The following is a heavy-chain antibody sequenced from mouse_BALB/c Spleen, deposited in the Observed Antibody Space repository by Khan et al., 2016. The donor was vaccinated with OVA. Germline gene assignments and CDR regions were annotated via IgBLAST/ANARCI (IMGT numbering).Heavy chain of an antibody. CDR2: IYPSDSYT. Sequence: QVQLQQPGTELVRPGASVKLSCKASGYTFTNYWINWVKQRPGQGLEWIGNIYPSDSYTNYNQKFKDKATLTVDKSSSTASMQLNSPPSEDSAVFYGTREVFDGSSFAYWGQGTLVTVSA. V-gene: IGHV1-69*02. J-gene: IGHJ3*01. D-gene: IGHD2-3*01. CDR3: TREVFDGSSFAY. CDR1: GYTFTNYW.